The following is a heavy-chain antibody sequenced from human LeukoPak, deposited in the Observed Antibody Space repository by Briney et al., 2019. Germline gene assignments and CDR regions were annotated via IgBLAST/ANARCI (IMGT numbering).Heavy chain of an antibody. V-gene: IGHV4-4*07. Sequence: SETLSLTCTVSGGPINNYYWAWIRQPAGKGLEWIGRIYTSGTTDYNPFLKSRITMSLDTSKNQFSLSLSSVTAADTAVHYCAREFKDYDGSGYYYAYWGQGTLVTVSS. CDR1: GGPINNYY. J-gene: IGHJ4*02. CDR2: IYTSGTT. D-gene: IGHD3-22*01. CDR3: AREFKDYDGSGYYYAY.